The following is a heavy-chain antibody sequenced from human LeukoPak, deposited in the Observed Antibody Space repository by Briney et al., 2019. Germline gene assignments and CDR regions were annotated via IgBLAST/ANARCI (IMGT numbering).Heavy chain of an antibody. V-gene: IGHV3-23*01. CDR3: AKTIVVVILPNDAFDI. CDR2: ISGSGGST. CDR1: GFTFSSYA. D-gene: IGHD3-22*01. J-gene: IGHJ3*02. Sequence: GGSLRLSCAASGFTFSSYAMSWVRQAPGKGLEWASAISGSGGSTYYADSVKGRFTISRDNSKNTLYLQMNSLRAEDTAVYYCAKTIVVVILPNDAFDIWGQGTMVTVSS.